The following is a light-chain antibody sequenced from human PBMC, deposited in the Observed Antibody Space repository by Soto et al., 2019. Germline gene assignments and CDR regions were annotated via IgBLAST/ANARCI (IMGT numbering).Light chain of an antibody. CDR1: SSDIGGYNY. CDR3: SSYTSTSTPFV. J-gene: IGLJ1*01. V-gene: IGLV2-14*01. Sequence: QSALTQPASVSGSPGQSITISCTGTSSDIGGYNYVSWYQQHPGKAPKLIISEVSNRPSGVSNRFSGSKSGNTASLTISGVQAEDEADYYCSSYTSTSTPFVFGTGTKLTVL. CDR2: EVS.